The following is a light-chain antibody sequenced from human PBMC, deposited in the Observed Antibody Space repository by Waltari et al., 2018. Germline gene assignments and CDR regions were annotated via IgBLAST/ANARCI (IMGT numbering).Light chain of an antibody. V-gene: IGLV1-40*01. CDR2: RNS. CDR3: QSYV. CDR1: PSNIGTPSFD. Sequence: QSVLTQPPSVSGAPGQRVTISCAGTPSNIGTPSFDVHWYQQLPGAAPKLPIYRNSNRPSGVPDRFSASKSGTSASLAITGLQAEDEADYYCQSYVFGTGTKVIVL. J-gene: IGLJ1*01.